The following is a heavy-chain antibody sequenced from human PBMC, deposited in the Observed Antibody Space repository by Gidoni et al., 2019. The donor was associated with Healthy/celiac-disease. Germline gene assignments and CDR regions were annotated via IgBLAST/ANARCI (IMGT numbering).Heavy chain of an antibody. CDR3: AKGQIYDFWSGNFDY. J-gene: IGHJ4*02. CDR2: ISYDGSNK. CDR1: GFTFSSYG. V-gene: IGHV3-30*18. D-gene: IGHD3-3*01. Sequence: QVQLVESGGGVVQPGRSLRLSCAASGFTFSSYGMHWVRQAPGKGLEWVAVISYDGSNKYYADSVKGRFTISRDNSKNTLYLQMNSLRAEDTAVYYCAKGQIYDFWSGNFDYWGQGTLVTVSS.